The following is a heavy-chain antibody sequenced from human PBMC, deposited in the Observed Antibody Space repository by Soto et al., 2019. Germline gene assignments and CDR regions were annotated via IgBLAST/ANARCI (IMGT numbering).Heavy chain of an antibody. J-gene: IGHJ6*02. D-gene: IGHD1-26*01. CDR3: ARVSGSYYYGMDV. Sequence: QVQLQESGPGLVKPSGTLSLTCAVSGGSISSSNWWSWVRQPPGKGLEWIGEIYHSGSTNYNPSLKSRAPXSXDXXTNQFSRKLSSVIAADTAVYCCARVSGSYYYGMDVWGQGTTVTVSS. CDR1: GGSISSSNW. V-gene: IGHV4-4*01. CDR2: IYHSGST.